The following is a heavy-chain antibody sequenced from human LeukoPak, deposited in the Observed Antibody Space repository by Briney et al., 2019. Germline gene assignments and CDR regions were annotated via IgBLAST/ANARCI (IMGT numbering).Heavy chain of an antibody. V-gene: IGHV3-7*02. CDR3: ARTTYGDY. CDR2: IKEGGSET. D-gene: IGHD1-1*01. Sequence: PGGSLRLSCAASGFTFSSIAMSWVRQAPRKGLEWAAAIKEGGSETYYVDSVKGRFTISRDNAKNSLYLQMSSLRAEDTAVYYCARTTYGDYWGQGTLVTVSS. J-gene: IGHJ4*02. CDR1: GFTFSSIA.